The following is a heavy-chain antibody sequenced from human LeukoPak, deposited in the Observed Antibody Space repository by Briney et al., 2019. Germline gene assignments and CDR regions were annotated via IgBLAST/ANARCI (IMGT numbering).Heavy chain of an antibody. Sequence: GGSLRLSCAASGFTFSSYAMSWVRQAPGKGLEWVSAISGSGGSTYYADSVKGRFTISRDNSKNTLYVQMNSLRAEDTAVYYCAKASREMTTGGDRYNWFDPWGQGTLVTVSS. CDR1: GFTFSSYA. D-gene: IGHD5-24*01. CDR3: AKASREMTTGGDRYNWFDP. J-gene: IGHJ5*02. CDR2: ISGSGGST. V-gene: IGHV3-23*01.